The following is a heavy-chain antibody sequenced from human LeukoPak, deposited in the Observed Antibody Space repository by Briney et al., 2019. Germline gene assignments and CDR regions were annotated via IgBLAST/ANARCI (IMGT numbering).Heavy chain of an antibody. J-gene: IGHJ4*02. Sequence: SETLSLTCTVSGGSISSSSYYWGWIRQPPGKGLGWIGSIYSSGSTYYNPSLRSRVTISLDTSKNHFSLKLSSVTAADTAVYYCARNVATGDYYDSSGYFDYWGQGTLVTVSP. CDR3: ARNVATGDYYDSSGYFDY. V-gene: IGHV4-39*02. D-gene: IGHD3-22*01. CDR1: GGSISSSSYY. CDR2: IYSSGST.